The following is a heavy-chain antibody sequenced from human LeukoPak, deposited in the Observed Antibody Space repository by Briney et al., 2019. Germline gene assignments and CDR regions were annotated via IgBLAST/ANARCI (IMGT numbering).Heavy chain of an antibody. CDR2: IYYSGST. V-gene: IGHV4-59*08. D-gene: IGHD3-22*01. CDR1: GGSISSYY. J-gene: IGHJ3*01. CDR3: ASYRGNYYDRKGAFDL. Sequence: ASETLSLTCTVSGGSISSYYWSWLRQPPGKGLEWVGYIYYSGSTNYNPSLKRRVTISVNTSKNQFSLKLSSVTAADTAVYYCASYRGNYYDRKGAFDLWGQGTMVTVSS.